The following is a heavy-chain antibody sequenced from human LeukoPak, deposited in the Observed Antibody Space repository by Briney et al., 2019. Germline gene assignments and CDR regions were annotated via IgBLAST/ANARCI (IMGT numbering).Heavy chain of an antibody. CDR3: AKDKYSSSWFYLDY. CDR2: ISYDGSNK. Sequence: GRSLRLSCAASGFTFSSYGMHWVRRAPGKGLEWVAVISYDGSNKYYADSVKGRFTISRDNSKNTLYLQMNSLRAEDTAVYYCAKDKYSSSWFYLDYWGQGTLVTVSS. D-gene: IGHD6-13*01. V-gene: IGHV3-30*18. J-gene: IGHJ4*02. CDR1: GFTFSSYG.